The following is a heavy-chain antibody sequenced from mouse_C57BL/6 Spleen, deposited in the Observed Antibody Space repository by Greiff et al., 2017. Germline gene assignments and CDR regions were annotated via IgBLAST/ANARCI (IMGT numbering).Heavy chain of an antibody. Sequence: EVHLVESGGGLVQPGGSLSLSCAASGFTFTDYYMSWVRQPPGKALEWLGFIRNKANGYTTEYSASVKGRFTISRDNSQSILYLQMNALRAEDSATYYCARYYYGSGDYWGQGTTLTVSS. J-gene: IGHJ2*01. CDR3: ARYYYGSGDY. CDR2: IRNKANGYTT. V-gene: IGHV7-3*01. CDR1: GFTFTDYY. D-gene: IGHD1-1*01.